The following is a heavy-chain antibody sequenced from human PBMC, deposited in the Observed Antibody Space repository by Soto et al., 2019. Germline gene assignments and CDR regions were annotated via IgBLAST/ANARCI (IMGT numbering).Heavy chain of an antibody. Sequence: SETLSLTCAVSGGSISSGGYSWSWIRQPPGKGLEWIGYIYHSGSTYYNPSLKSRVTISVDRSKNQFSLKLSSVTAADTAVYYCATEPHRFGGRWGQGTLVTVSS. CDR3: ATEPHRFGGR. V-gene: IGHV4-30-2*01. CDR1: GGSISSGGYS. CDR2: IYHSGST. J-gene: IGHJ4*02. D-gene: IGHD3-10*01.